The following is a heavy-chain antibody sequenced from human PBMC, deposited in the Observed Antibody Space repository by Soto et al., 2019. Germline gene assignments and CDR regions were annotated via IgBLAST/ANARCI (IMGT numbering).Heavy chain of an antibody. J-gene: IGHJ4*02. Sequence: PSATLTLTCTVSGGSISSSSYYWGWIRQPPGKGLEWIGSIYYSGSTYYNPSPKSRVTISVDTSKNQFSLKLSSVTAADTAVYYCARYYSSNSFPFDYWGQGTLVTVSS. V-gene: IGHV4-39*01. CDR2: IYYSGST. CDR1: GGSISSSSYY. D-gene: IGHD4-4*01. CDR3: ARYYSSNSFPFDY.